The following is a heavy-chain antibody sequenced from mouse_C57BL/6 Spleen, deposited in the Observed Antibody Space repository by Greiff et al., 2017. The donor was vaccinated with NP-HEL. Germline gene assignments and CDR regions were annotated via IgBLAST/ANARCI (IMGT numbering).Heavy chain of an antibody. CDR2: IHPNSGST. D-gene: IGHD2-5*01. V-gene: IGHV1-64*01. CDR3: ARRVRGGNFDY. J-gene: IGHJ2*01. CDR1: GYTFTSYW. Sequence: VQLQQPGAELVKPGASVKLSCKASGYTFTSYWMHWVKQRPGQGLEWIGMIHPNSGSTNYNEKFKSKATLTVDKSSSTAYMQLSSLTSEDSAVYYCARRVRGGNFDYWGQGTTLTVSS.